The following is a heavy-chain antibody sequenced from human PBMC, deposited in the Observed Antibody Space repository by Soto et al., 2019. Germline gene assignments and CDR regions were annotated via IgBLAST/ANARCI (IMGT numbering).Heavy chain of an antibody. J-gene: IGHJ5*02. D-gene: IGHD3-3*01. V-gene: IGHV1-2*02. CDR2: INPNSGGT. CDR1: GYTFTGYY. Sequence: GASVKVSCKASGYTFTGYYMHWVRQAPGQGLEWMGWINPNSGGTNYARKFRGRVTMTRDTSISTAYMELSRLRSDDTAVYYCARPYDFWSGYYNFDPWGQGTLVTVSS. CDR3: ARPYDFWSGYYNFDP.